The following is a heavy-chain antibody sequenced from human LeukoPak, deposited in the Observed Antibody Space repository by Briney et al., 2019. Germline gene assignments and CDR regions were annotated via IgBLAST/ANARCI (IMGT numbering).Heavy chain of an antibody. D-gene: IGHD1-26*01. Sequence: PSETLSLTCTVSGGSISSYYWSWIRQPPGKGLEWIGYIYYSGSTNYNPSLKSRVTISVDTSKNQFSLKLSSVTAADTAVYYCARLPRGGGATEAEIDAFDIWGQGTMVTVSS. J-gene: IGHJ3*02. CDR3: ARLPRGGGATEAEIDAFDI. V-gene: IGHV4-59*08. CDR1: GGSISSYY. CDR2: IYYSGST.